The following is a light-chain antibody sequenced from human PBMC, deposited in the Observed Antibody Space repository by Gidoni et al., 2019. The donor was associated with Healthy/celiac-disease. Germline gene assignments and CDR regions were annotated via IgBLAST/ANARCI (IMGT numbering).Light chain of an antibody. CDR2: GAS. V-gene: IGKV3-20*01. CDR1: QSVSSSY. Sequence: DIVLTQSPRTLSLSPGERATLPCRARQSVSSSYLAWYQQKPGQAPRLLIYGASSRSTGIPDRFSGSGSGTDFTLTISRLEPEDFAVYYCQQYGSSPPWTFGQGTKVEIK. J-gene: IGKJ1*01. CDR3: QQYGSSPPWT.